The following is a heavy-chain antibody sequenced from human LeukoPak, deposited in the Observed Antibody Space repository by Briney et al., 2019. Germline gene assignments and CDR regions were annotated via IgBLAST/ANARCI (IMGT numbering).Heavy chain of an antibody. J-gene: IGHJ6*03. Sequence: SVKVSCKASGYTFTTYGISWVRQAPGQGLEWMGGIIPIFGTANYAQKFQGRVTITADKSTSTAYMELSSLRSEDTAVYYCARSQLYSGYDYYYYYMDVWGKGTTVTVSS. CDR2: IIPIFGTA. CDR1: GYTFTTYG. D-gene: IGHD5-12*01. CDR3: ARSQLYSGYDYYYYYMDV. V-gene: IGHV1-69*06.